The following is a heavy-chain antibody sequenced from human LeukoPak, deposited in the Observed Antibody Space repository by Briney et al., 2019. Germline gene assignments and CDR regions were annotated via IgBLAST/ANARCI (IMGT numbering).Heavy chain of an antibody. CDR2: IYPGDSDT. V-gene: IGHV5-51*01. CDR3: ARQTYSSRGSLYYGMDV. J-gene: IGHJ6*04. CDR1: GYSFTSYW. Sequence: GESLKISCKGSGYSFTSYWIGWVRQMPGKGLEWMGIIYPGDSDTSYSPSFQGQVTISADKSISTAYLQWSSLKASDTAMYYCARQTYSSRGSLYYGMDVWGKGTTVTVSS. D-gene: IGHD6-13*01.